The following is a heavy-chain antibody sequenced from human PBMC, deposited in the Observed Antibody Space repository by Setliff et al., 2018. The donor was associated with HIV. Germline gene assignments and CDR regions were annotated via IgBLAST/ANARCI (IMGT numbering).Heavy chain of an antibody. D-gene: IGHD7-27*01. Sequence: LSLTCAVYGRSFSGYYWNWIRQSPGKGLEWIGEINHSGGTNYNPSLKSRVTMSIDTSKNQFSLNVSSVTAADTAVYYCARGWGHDGFDFWGQGTMVTVPS. CDR2: INHSGGT. CDR1: GRSFSGYY. CDR3: ARGWGHDGFDF. V-gene: IGHV4-34*01. J-gene: IGHJ3*01.